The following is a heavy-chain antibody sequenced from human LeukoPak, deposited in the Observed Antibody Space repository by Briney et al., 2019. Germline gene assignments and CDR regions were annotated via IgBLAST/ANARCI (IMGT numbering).Heavy chain of an antibody. V-gene: IGHV3-53*01. J-gene: IGHJ5*02. CDR3: ARDLQRGWFDP. CDR1: GFTFSSNY. Sequence: GGSLRLSCAASGFTFSSNYMSWVRQAPGKGLEWVSVIYSGGSTYYTDSVKGRFTISRDNSKNTLYLQMNSLRAEDTAVYYCARDLQRGWFDPWGQGTLVTVSS. D-gene: IGHD6-25*01. CDR2: IYSGGST.